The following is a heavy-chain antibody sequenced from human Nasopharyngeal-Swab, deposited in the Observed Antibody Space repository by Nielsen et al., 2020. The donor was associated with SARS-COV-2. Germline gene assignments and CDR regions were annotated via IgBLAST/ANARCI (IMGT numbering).Heavy chain of an antibody. D-gene: IGHD5-12*01. V-gene: IGHV3-30-3*01. J-gene: IGHJ6*02. CDR2: ISYDGSNK. CDR1: GFTFSSYA. Sequence: GESLKISCAASGFTFSSYAMHWVRQAPGKGLEWVAVISYDGSNKYYADSVKGRFTISRDNSKNTLYLQMNSLRAEDTAIYYYAKDRDSGDDSDDYYHYYGMDVWGQGTTVTVSS. CDR3: AKDRDSGDDSDDYYHYYGMDV.